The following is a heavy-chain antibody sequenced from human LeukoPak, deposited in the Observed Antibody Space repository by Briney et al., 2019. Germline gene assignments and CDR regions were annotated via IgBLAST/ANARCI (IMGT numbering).Heavy chain of an antibody. J-gene: IGHJ3*02. Sequence: GGSLRLSCAASGFTVSSNYMSWVRQAPGKGLEWVSVIYSGGSTYYADSVKGRFTISRDNSKNTLYLQMNSLRAEDTAVYYCARGGIMITFGGVIDAFDIWGHGTMVTVSS. CDR2: IYSGGST. CDR1: GFTVSSNY. CDR3: ARGGIMITFGGVIDAFDI. D-gene: IGHD3-16*02. V-gene: IGHV3-53*01.